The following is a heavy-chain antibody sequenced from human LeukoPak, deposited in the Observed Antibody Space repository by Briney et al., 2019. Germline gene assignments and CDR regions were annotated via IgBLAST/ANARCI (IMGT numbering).Heavy chain of an antibody. Sequence: GASVKVSCKASGGTFSSYAISWVRQAPGQGLEWMGGIIPIFGTANYAQKFQGRVTITADKSTSTAYMELSSLRSEDTAVYYCARSLSGSYPFDYWGQGTLVTVSS. J-gene: IGHJ4*02. CDR2: IIPIFGTA. CDR3: ARSLSGSYPFDY. D-gene: IGHD1-26*01. CDR1: GGTFSSYA. V-gene: IGHV1-69*06.